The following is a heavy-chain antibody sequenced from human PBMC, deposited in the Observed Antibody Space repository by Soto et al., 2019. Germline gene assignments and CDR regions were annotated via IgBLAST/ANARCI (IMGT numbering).Heavy chain of an antibody. CDR3: ARLGGYCSTSCYGYYGMDV. V-gene: IGHV4-30-2*03. D-gene: IGHD2-2*01. CDR1: GGSISSGGYS. CDR2: IYHSGST. J-gene: IGHJ6*02. Sequence: SETLSLSCAVSGGSISSGGYSWSWIRQPPGKGLEWIGYIYHSGSTYYNPSLKSRVTISVDTSKNQFSLKLSSVTAADTAVYYCARLGGYCSTSCYGYYGMDVWGQGTTVTVSS.